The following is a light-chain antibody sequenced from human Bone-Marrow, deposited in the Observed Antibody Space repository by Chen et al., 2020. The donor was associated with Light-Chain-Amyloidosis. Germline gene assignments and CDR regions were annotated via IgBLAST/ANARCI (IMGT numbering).Light chain of an antibody. CDR2: EVS. CDR1: SSDVGSYNL. CDR3: CSYAGSSTLV. Sequence: QSALTQPASVSGSPGQSLTLSCTGTSSDVGSYNLVSWYQQHPGKAPKLMIYEVSKRPSGVSNRFSGSKSGNTASLTISGLQAEDEADYYCCSYAGSSTLVFGGGTKLTVL. V-gene: IGLV2-23*02. J-gene: IGLJ3*02.